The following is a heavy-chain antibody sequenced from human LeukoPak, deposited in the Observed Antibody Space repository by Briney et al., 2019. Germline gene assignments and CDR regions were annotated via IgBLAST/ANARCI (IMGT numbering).Heavy chain of an antibody. V-gene: IGHV1-24*01. CDR3: ATSRIGAHYYYYYGMDV. D-gene: IGHD3-10*01. Sequence: GAPVKVSCKVSGCTLTELSMHWVRQAPGKGLEWMGGFDPEDGETIYAQKFQGRVTMTEDTSTDTAYMELSSLRSEDTAVYYCATSRIGAHYYYYYGMDVWGQGTTVTVSS. CDR2: FDPEDGET. J-gene: IGHJ6*02. CDR1: GCTLTELS.